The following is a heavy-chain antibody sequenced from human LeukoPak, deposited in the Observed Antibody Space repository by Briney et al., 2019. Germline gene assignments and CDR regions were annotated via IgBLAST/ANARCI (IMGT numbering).Heavy chain of an antibody. Sequence: SETLSLTCTVSGGSISSYYRSWIRQPARKGLEWIGRIYTSGSTNYNPSLKSRVTMSVDTSKNQFSLKLSSVTAADTAVYYCARDSEGIAVAGRGFGFDYWGQGTLVTVSS. CDR1: GGSISSYY. CDR3: ARDSEGIAVAGRGFGFDY. J-gene: IGHJ4*02. V-gene: IGHV4-4*07. CDR2: IYTSGST. D-gene: IGHD6-19*01.